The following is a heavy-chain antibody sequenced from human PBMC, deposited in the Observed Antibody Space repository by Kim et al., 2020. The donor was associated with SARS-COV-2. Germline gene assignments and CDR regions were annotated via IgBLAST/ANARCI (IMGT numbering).Heavy chain of an antibody. CDR1: GGSVISSGYY. J-gene: IGHJ5*02. D-gene: IGHD2-15*01. CDR3: VRHIISSSGGGDR. CDR2: IYYTGIT. V-gene: IGHV4-39*01. Sequence: SETLSLTCTVSGGSVISSGYYWGWIRQAPGKGLEWIGSIYYTGITYFNPSLKSRVTMSVDTSKNQFSLNLNSVTAADTAIYYCVRHIISSSGGGDRWGQG.